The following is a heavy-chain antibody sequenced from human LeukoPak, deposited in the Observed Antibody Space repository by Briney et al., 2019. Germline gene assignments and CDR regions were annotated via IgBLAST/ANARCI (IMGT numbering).Heavy chain of an antibody. CDR2: VSGGGGSP. V-gene: IGHV3-23*01. J-gene: IGHJ4*02. CDR3: AKGSDSGAYYYYY. Sequence: PGGSLRLSCAASGFTFSNYAMSWVRQAPGKGLEWVSAVSGGGGSPHYADSVRGRFTISRDKSKNTLYLQMNSLRAEDTAVYYCAKGSDSGAYYYYYWGQGALVTVSS. CDR1: GFTFSNYA. D-gene: IGHD3-22*01.